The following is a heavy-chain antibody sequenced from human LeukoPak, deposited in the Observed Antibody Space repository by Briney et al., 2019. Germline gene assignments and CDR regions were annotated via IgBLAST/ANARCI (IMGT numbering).Heavy chain of an antibody. Sequence: ASVKVSCKASGYTFTGYYMHWVRQAPGQGLEWMGWINPNSGGTNYAQKFQGRVTMTRDTSISTAYMELRSLRSDDTAVYYCARDDTYYYGSGTYYNPYYYMDVWGTGTTVTISS. CDR3: ARDDTYYYGSGTYYNPYYYMDV. CDR2: INPNSGGT. V-gene: IGHV1-2*02. D-gene: IGHD3-10*01. CDR1: GYTFTGYY. J-gene: IGHJ6*03.